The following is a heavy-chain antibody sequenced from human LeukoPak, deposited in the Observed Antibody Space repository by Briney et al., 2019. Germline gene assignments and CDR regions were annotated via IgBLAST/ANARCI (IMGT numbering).Heavy chain of an antibody. J-gene: IGHJ2*01. CDR3: ARDYGDIPPDWYYDL. Sequence: SETLSLTCTVSGDSISNYYWSWIRQPPGKGLEWIGYIYYTGSTTYNPSLKSRVTISVDTSKNQFSLKLRSVTAADTAVYYCARDYGDIPPDWYYDLWGRGTLVTVSS. CDR2: IYYTGST. V-gene: IGHV4-59*01. D-gene: IGHD4-17*01. CDR1: GDSISNYY.